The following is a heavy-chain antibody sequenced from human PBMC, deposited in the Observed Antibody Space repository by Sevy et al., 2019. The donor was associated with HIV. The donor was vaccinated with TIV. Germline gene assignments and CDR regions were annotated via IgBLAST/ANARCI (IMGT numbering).Heavy chain of an antibody. CDR1: GGSITSLD. CDR2: IYYNGHI. J-gene: IGHJ4*02. D-gene: IGHD1-26*01. V-gene: IGHV4-59*11. CDR3: AGENAWGRGYS. Sequence: SETLSLTCTVSGGSITSLDWNWIRQPPGKGLEWIANIYYNGHINYNPSLKSRVTLSLDTSTNQFSLRLSSVTAADTAMYYCAGENAWGRGYSWGQGTLVTVSS.